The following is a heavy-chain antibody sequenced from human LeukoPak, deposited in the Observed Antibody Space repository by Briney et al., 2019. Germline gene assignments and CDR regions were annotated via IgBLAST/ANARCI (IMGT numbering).Heavy chain of an antibody. CDR1: GGSFSGYY. CDR2: INHSGST. D-gene: IGHD6-19*01. J-gene: IGHJ4*02. Sequence: SETLSLTCAVYGGSFSGYYWSWIRQPPGKGLEWIGEINHSGSTNYNPSLKSRVTISVDTSKNQFSLKLSSVTAADTAVYYCAAYGIAVAGDYWGQGTLVTVSS. CDR3: AAYGIAVAGDY. V-gene: IGHV4-34*01.